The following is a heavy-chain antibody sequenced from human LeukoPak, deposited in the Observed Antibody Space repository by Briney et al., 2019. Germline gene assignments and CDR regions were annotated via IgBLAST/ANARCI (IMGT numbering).Heavy chain of an antibody. CDR3: ARDAYDILTGYPGYAFDI. J-gene: IGHJ3*02. V-gene: IGHV4-59*01. CDR2: IYYSGST. D-gene: IGHD3-9*01. Sequence: SETLSLTRTVSGGSISSYYWSWIRQPPGKGLEWIGYIYYSGSTNYNPSLKSRVTISVDTSKNQFSLKLSSVTAADTAVYYCARDAYDILTGYPGYAFDIWGQGTMVTVSS. CDR1: GGSISSYY.